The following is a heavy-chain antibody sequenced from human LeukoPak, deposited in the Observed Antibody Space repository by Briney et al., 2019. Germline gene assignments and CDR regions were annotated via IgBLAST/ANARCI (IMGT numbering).Heavy chain of an antibody. CDR3: AREMGVVPTAIPTVDS. V-gene: IGHV1-2*02. CDR2: IEPKSGGT. D-gene: IGHD2-2*02. CDR1: GNTFTGHF. J-gene: IGHJ4*02. Sequence: ASVKVSCKASGNTFTGHFMHWVRQAPGQGLEWMGWIEPKSGGTNYGHKFQGRVTMTRDTSMSTAYMELSRVKADDTAVYYCAREMGVVPTAIPTVDSWGQGTLVTVSS.